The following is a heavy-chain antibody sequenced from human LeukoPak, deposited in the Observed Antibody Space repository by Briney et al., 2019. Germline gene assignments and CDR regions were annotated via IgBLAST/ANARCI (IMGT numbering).Heavy chain of an antibody. CDR2: ISLSGGST. CDR1: GFTFGSYV. V-gene: IGHV3-23*01. J-gene: IGHJ6*02. CDR3: AKVGYCGTTGCRYGLYYGLDV. D-gene: IGHD2-2*03. Sequence: GGSLRLSCAASGFTFGSYVMSWVRQAPGKGLEWVSDISLSGGSTYYADSVKGRFTISRDNSKNTLYLQVNSLRAEDTAVYYCAKVGYCGTTGCRYGLYYGLDVWGQGTTVTVSS.